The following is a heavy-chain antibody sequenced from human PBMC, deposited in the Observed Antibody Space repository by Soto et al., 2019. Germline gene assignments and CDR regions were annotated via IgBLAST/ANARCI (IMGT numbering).Heavy chain of an antibody. D-gene: IGHD3-16*01. J-gene: IGHJ3*02. V-gene: IGHV4-34*01. CDR2: INHSGST. CDR1: GGSFSGYY. Sequence: QVQLQQWGAGLLKPSETLSLTCTVYGGSFSGYYWSWIRQPPGKGLEWIGEINHSGSTNYNPSLKSRVPITVDTSKNQFSLKLSSVTAADTAVYYSASAPTFRGVAFDIWGQGTMVTVSS. CDR3: ASAPTFRGVAFDI.